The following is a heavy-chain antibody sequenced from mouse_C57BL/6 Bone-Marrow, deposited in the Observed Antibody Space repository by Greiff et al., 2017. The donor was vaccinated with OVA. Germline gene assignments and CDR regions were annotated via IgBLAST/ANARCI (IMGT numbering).Heavy chain of an antibody. CDR2: INPNNGGT. V-gene: IGHV1-22*01. CDR1: GYTFTDYN. D-gene: IGHD1-1*01. CDR3: ARWYYYGSSLYAMDY. Sequence: EVQLQQSGPELVKPGASVKMSCKASGYTFTDYNMHWVKQSHGKSLEWIGYINPNNGGTSYNQKFKGKATLTVNKSSSTAYMELRSLTSEDSAVYYCARWYYYGSSLYAMDYWGQGTSVTVSS. J-gene: IGHJ4*01.